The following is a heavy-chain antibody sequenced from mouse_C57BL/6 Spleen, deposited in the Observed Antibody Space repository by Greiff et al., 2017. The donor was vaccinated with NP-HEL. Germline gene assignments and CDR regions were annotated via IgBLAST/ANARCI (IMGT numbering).Heavy chain of an antibody. CDR1: GFTFSSYG. CDR2: ISSGGSYT. Sequence: EVQGVESGGDLVKPGGSLKLSCAASGFTFSSYGMSWVRQTPDKRLEWVATISSGGSYTYYPDSVKGRFTISRDNAKNTLYLQMSSLKSEDTAMYYCARLDSSGWFAYWGQGTLVTVSA. J-gene: IGHJ3*01. CDR3: ARLDSSGWFAY. D-gene: IGHD3-2*02. V-gene: IGHV5-6*01.